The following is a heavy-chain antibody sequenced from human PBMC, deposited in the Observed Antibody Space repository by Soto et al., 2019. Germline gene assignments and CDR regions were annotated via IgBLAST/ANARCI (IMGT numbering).Heavy chain of an antibody. CDR3: ARLGRFGSSDY. D-gene: IGHD2-2*01. J-gene: IGHJ4*02. Sequence: SETLSLTCTVSGGSISSGGYYWSWIRQHPGKGLEWIGYIYYSGSTYYNPSLKSRVTISVDTSKNQFSLKLSSVTAADTAVYYCARLGRFGSSDYWGQGTLVTVSS. CDR2: IYYSGST. V-gene: IGHV4-31*03. CDR1: GGSISSGGYY.